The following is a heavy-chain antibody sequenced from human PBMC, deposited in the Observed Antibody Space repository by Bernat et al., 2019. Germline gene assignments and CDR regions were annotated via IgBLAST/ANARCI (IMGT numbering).Heavy chain of an antibody. D-gene: IGHD6-19*01. CDR2: IIPIFGTA. V-gene: IGHV1-69*01. J-gene: IGHJ4*02. CDR3: ARELGAVAGTGGGSGYFDY. CDR1: GGTFSSYA. Sequence: QVQLVQSGAEVKKPGSSVKVSCKASGGTFSSYAISWVRQAPGQGLEWMGGIIPIFGTANYAQKFQGRVTITADESTSTAYMELSSLRAEETAVYYCARELGAVAGTGGGSGYFDYWGQGTLVTVSS.